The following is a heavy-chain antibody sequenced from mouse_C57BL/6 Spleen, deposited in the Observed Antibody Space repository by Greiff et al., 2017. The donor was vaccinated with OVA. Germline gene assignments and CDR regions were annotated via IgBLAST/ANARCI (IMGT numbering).Heavy chain of an antibody. J-gene: IGHJ4*01. CDR2: ISDGGSYT. CDR3: ARDQGITTVVAHYAMDY. V-gene: IGHV5-4*01. CDR1: GFTFSSYA. Sequence: DVQLVESGGGLVKPGGSLKLSCAASGFTFSSYAMSWVRQTPEKRLEWVATISDGGSYTYYPDNVKGRFTISRDNAKNNLYLQMSHLKSEDTAMYYCARDQGITTVVAHYAMDYWGQGTSVTVSS. D-gene: IGHD1-1*01.